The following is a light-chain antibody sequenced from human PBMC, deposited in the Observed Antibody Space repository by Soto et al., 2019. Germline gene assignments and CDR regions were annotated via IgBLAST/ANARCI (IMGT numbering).Light chain of an antibody. CDR3: CSYAGGNTLYI. V-gene: IGLV2-11*01. CDR1: SSDVGAYNY. Sequence: QSVLTQFRPVSGSPGQSVTISCTGTSSDVGAYNYVSWYQQRPGKAPKLIIYDVIKRPSGVPDRFSGSKSGNTASLSISGLQAEDEADYYCCSYAGGNTLYIFGTGTNVTVL. CDR2: DVI. J-gene: IGLJ1*01.